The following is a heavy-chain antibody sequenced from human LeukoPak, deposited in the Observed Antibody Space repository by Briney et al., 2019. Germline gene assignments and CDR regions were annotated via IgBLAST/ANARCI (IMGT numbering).Heavy chain of an antibody. J-gene: IGHJ5*02. Sequence: GGSLRLSCAASGFTFSKYAMTWVRQAPGKGLEWVAFISYDGSNKYYADSVKGRFTISRDNPKNTLNLQMNSLRAEDTAVYYCARSGGSGSYYKWFDPWGQGTLVTVSS. V-gene: IGHV3-30-3*01. CDR2: ISYDGSNK. CDR3: ARSGGSGSYYKWFDP. CDR1: GFTFSKYA. D-gene: IGHD3-10*01.